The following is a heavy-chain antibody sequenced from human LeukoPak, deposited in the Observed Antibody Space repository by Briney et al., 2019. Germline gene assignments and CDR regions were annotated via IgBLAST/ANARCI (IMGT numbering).Heavy chain of an antibody. D-gene: IGHD2-21*01. CDR1: GGSISRYY. J-gene: IGHJ4*02. CDR3: ATCPITADCAVDY. CDR2: IYYSGGT. Sequence: ASETLSLTCTVSGGSISRYYWSWIRQPPGKGLEWIGYIYYSGGTDYNPSLKSRVTISIDTSKNQFSLKLSSLTAADTAVYYCATCPITADCAVDYWGQGIRVTVSS. V-gene: IGHV4-59*01.